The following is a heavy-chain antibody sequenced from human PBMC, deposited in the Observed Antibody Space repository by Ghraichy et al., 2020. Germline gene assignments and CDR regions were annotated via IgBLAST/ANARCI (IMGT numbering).Heavy chain of an antibody. CDR2: IFYSGST. V-gene: IGHV4-59*01. D-gene: IGHD4-23*01. J-gene: IGHJ4*02. CDR3: ARDRPHGGKSFYDW. Sequence: SETLSLTCTVSGDSINGYSWTWIRQPPGKGLECLGYIFYSGSTNYNPSLKSRVTISVDTSKNQFSLKLSYVTAADTAVYYCARDRPHGGKSFYDWWGQGILVTVSS. CDR1: GDSINGYS.